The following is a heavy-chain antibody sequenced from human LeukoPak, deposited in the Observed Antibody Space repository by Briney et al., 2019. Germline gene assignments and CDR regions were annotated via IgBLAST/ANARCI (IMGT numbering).Heavy chain of an antibody. J-gene: IGHJ4*02. D-gene: IGHD3-22*01. CDR1: GGSFSGYY. CDR3: ARWATTYYYDSSGYYPRYYFDY. Sequence: SSETLSLTCAVYGGSFSGYYWSWIRQPPGKGLEWIGEINHSGSTNYNPSPKSRVTISVDTSKNQFSLKLSSVTAADTAVYYCARWATTYYYDSSGYYPRYYFDYWGQGTLVTVSS. CDR2: INHSGST. V-gene: IGHV4-34*01.